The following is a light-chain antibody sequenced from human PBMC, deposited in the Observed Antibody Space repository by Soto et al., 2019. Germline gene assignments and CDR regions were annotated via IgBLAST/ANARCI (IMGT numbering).Light chain of an antibody. CDR3: QQYGRSPPIT. V-gene: IGKV3-20*01. CDR2: GAS. CDR1: QSVSSSY. Sequence: EIVLTQSPGTLSLSPGERATLSCRASQSVSSSYLAWYQQKPGQAPRLLIYGASSRATGIPDRFSGSGSGTDFTLTISRLKPEDFAVYYCQQYGRSPPITFGQGTRLEIK. J-gene: IGKJ5*01.